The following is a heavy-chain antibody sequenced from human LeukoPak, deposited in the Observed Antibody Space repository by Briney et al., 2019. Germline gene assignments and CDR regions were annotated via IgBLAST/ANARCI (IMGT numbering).Heavy chain of an antibody. CDR2: ISGSGGGT. CDR3: AKWDENFYYMDV. CDR1: RFTFNRYA. V-gene: IGHV3-23*01. D-gene: IGHD1-26*01. J-gene: IGHJ6*03. Sequence: PGGSLRLSCAASRFTFNRYAISGVREAPRKGVEWVSSISGSGGGTFYASSVRGRFTISRDNSKDTVFLQMNGLRAEDTAMYDCAKWDENFYYMDVWGQGTTVTVSS.